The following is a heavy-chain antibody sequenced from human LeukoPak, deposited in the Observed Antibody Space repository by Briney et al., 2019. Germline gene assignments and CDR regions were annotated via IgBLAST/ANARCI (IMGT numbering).Heavy chain of an antibody. CDR3: VVGGSPGY. J-gene: IGHJ4*02. V-gene: IGHV3-74*01. Sequence: GGSLRLTCAASGLAFSAYKMHWVRQAPRKGLVWVSRISTDGYTTDYADFVQGRFTASRDNTKNTWSLEMNSLRAEDTAVYYCVVGGSPGYWGQGTLVTVSS. CDR2: ISTDGYTT. D-gene: IGHD2-15*01. CDR1: GLAFSAYK.